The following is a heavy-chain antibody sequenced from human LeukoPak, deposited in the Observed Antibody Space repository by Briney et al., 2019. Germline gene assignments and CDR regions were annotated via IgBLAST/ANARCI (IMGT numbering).Heavy chain of an antibody. CDR1: GYTFTGYY. CDR2: INPKSGGT. V-gene: IGHV1-2*02. Sequence: GPVKVSCKASGYTFTGYYMHWVRQAPGQGLEWMGWINPKSGGTNYAQKFQGRVTMTRDTSISTAYMELSRLRSDDTAVYYCARPGGKTKGAFDIWGQGTMVTVSS. CDR3: ARPGGKTKGAFDI. J-gene: IGHJ3*02. D-gene: IGHD3-16*01.